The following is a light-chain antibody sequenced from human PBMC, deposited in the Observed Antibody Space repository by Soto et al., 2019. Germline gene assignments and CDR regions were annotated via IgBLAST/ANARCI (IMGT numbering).Light chain of an antibody. Sequence: QSALTQPASVSGSPGQSITISCTGTNSDVGSYNLVSWYQQHPGKAPKLLIYEGSKRPSGVSNRFSGSKSGNTASLTISGLQAEDEADYCCCSYAGSSTWVFGGGTKLTVL. CDR1: NSDVGSYNL. CDR2: EGS. CDR3: CSYAGSSTWV. V-gene: IGLV2-23*01. J-gene: IGLJ3*02.